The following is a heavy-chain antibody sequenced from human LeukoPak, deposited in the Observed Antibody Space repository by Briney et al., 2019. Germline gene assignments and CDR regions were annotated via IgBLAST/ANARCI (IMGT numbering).Heavy chain of an antibody. CDR2: INTNTGNP. J-gene: IGHJ6*03. CDR3: ARYSSGWPTYYYYYYMDV. D-gene: IGHD6-19*01. Sequence: GASVKVSCKAAGYTFTTYTMIWVRQAPGQGLEWMGWINTNTGNPRYAQGFTGRFVFSLDTSVNTAYLQISSLKAEDTAVYYCARYSSGWPTYYYYYYMDVWGKGTTGTVSS. CDR1: GYTFTTYT. V-gene: IGHV7-4-1*02.